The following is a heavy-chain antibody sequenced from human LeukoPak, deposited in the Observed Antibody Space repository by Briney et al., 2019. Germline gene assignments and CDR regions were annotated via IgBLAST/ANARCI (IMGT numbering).Heavy chain of an antibody. J-gene: IGHJ4*02. D-gene: IGHD3-10*01. Sequence: PGGSLRLSCAASGFTFSSYWMSWVRQAPGKGLEWVANIKQDGSVKYYVDSVKGRFTISRDNAKNSLYLQMNSLRAEDTAVYYCARKHYGSGSYFLDYWGQGTLVTVSS. CDR3: ARKHYGSGSYFLDY. CDR1: GFTFSSYW. V-gene: IGHV3-7*03. CDR2: IKQDGSVK.